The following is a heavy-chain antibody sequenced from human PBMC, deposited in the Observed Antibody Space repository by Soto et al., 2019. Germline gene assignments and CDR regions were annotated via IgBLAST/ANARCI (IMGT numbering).Heavy chain of an antibody. V-gene: IGHV3-23*01. CDR2: ISGSGGIT. D-gene: IGHD2-2*01. CDR1: GFTFSSYA. CDR3: ACYRGGYYYYGMDV. J-gene: IGHJ6*02. Sequence: EAQLLESGGGLVQPGGSLRLSCAASGFTFSSYAMSWVRQGPGKGLEWVSAISGSGGITYYADSVKGRFTISRDKSKNTLYLQMNSLRAEDTAVYYCACYRGGYYYYGMDVWGQRTTVTVSS.